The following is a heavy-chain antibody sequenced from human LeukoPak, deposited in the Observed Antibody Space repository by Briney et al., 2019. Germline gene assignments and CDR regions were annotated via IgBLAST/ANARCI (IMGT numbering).Heavy chain of an antibody. J-gene: IGHJ3*01. CDR1: GFTFSTYW. Sequence: GGSLRLSCGASGFTFSTYWMHWVRQAPGKGLVWVSRIHKDGSSTNYADAVKGRFTISRDNARNTLCLQMNSLRAEDTALYYCAVWGGGGFDFWGQGTMVTVSS. CDR3: AVWGGGGFDF. D-gene: IGHD3-16*01. V-gene: IGHV3-74*01. CDR2: IHKDGSST.